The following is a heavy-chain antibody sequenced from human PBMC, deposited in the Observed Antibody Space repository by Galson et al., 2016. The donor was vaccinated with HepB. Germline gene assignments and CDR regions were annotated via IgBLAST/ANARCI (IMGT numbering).Heavy chain of an antibody. CDR2: ISYDGSKK. CDR1: GFTFSNYG. D-gene: IGHD1-7*01. V-gene: IGHV3-30*03. Sequence: SLRLSCADSGFTFSNYGMHWVRQAPGKGLEWVAVISYDGSKKYYADSVKGRFTISRDNSKNTLYLQMNSLRAEDTAVYYCARDRSSRWNSPFDHWGQGTLVTVSS. J-gene: IGHJ4*02. CDR3: ARDRSSRWNSPFDH.